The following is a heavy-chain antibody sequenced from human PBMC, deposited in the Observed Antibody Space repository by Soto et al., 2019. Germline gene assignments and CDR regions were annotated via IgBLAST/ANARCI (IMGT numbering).Heavy chain of an antibody. D-gene: IGHD2-15*01. Sequence: QVQLVQSGAEVKKPGASVKVSCKVSGYTLTELSMHWVRQAPGKGLEWMGGFDPEDGETIYAQKFQGRVTMTEDTSTDTADMELSSLRSEDTAVYYCATQRMVVAATSNWFDPWGQGTLVTVSS. CDR3: ATQRMVVAATSNWFDP. V-gene: IGHV1-24*01. CDR2: FDPEDGET. J-gene: IGHJ5*02. CDR1: GYTLTELS.